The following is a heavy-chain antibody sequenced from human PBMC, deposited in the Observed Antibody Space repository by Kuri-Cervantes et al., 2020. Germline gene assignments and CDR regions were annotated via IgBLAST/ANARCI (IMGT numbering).Heavy chain of an antibody. D-gene: IGHD1-14*01. CDR2: INSDGSST. CDR1: GFIFSSYW. V-gene: IGHV3-74*01. Sequence: GGSLRLSCAASGFIFSSYWMHWVRQAPGKGLVWVSRINSDGSSTSYADSVKGRFTISRDNSKNTLYLQMNSLRAEDTAVYYCAARSITGTTGWFDTWGQGTLVTVSS. CDR3: AARSITGTTGWFDT. J-gene: IGHJ5*02.